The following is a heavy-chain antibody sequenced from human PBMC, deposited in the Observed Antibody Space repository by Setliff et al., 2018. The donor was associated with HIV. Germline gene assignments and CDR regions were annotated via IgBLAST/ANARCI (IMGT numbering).Heavy chain of an antibody. CDR2: ISSSGTTI. CDR3: ARPNYYDSSGSFDY. Sequence: LSLSCAASGFTFSNYEMNWVRQAPGKGLEWVSYISSSGTTIYYADSVKGRFTISRDNAKNPLYLQMNSLRAEDTAVYYCARPNYYDSSGSFDYWGQGTLVTVSS. V-gene: IGHV3-48*03. J-gene: IGHJ4*02. D-gene: IGHD3-22*01. CDR1: GFTFSNYE.